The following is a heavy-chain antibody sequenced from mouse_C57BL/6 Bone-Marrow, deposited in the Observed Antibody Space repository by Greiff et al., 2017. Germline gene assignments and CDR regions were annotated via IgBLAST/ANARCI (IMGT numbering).Heavy chain of an antibody. D-gene: IGHD1-1*01. CDR2: IDPENGDT. V-gene: IGHV14-4*01. J-gene: IGHJ4*01. CDR1: GFNIKDDY. CDR3: TTTTVVATHYYAMDY. Sequence: VQLQQSGAELVRPGASVKLSCTASGFNIKDDYMHWVKQRPEQGLEWIGWIDPENGDTEYASKFQGKATITADTSSNTAYLQLSSLTSEDTAGYYCTTTTVVATHYYAMDYWGQGTSVTVSS.